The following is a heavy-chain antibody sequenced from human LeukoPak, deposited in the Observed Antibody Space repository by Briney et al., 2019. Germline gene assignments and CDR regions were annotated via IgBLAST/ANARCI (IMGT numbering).Heavy chain of an antibody. J-gene: IGHJ6*02. CDR2: ISAYNGNT. D-gene: IGHD6-13*01. CDR3: ARVESLFEAAGYYCYYGMDV. CDR1: GYTFTSYG. Sequence: GASVKVSCKASGYTFTSYGISWVRQAPGQGLEWMGWISAYNGNTNYAQKLQGRVTMTTDTSTSTAYMELRSLRSDDTAVYYCARVESLFEAAGYYCYYGMDVWGQGTTVTVSS. V-gene: IGHV1-18*01.